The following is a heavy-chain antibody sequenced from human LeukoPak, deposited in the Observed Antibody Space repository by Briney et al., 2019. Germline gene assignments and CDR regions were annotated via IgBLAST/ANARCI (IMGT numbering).Heavy chain of an antibody. Sequence: GRSLRLSCAASGFTFDDYAMHWVRQAPGKGLEWVSGISWNSGSIGYADSVKGRFTISRDNAKNSLFLQMNSLRAEDTAVYYCARDGDQMYEVYDYWGQGTLVTVSS. CDR1: GFTFDDYA. V-gene: IGHV3-9*01. J-gene: IGHJ4*02. CDR3: ARDGDQMYEVYDY. D-gene: IGHD1-14*01. CDR2: ISWNSGSI.